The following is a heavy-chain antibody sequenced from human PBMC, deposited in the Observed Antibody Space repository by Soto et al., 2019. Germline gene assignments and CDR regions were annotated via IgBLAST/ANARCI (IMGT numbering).Heavy chain of an antibody. CDR3: AHRVLRTVLGWVTTSAIYFDF. V-gene: IGHV2-5*02. CDR1: GFSLTTSGVG. D-gene: IGHD4-17*01. J-gene: IGHJ4*02. CDR2: IYWDDDK. Sequence: QITLNESGPTQVKPRQTLTLTCTFSGFSLTTSGVGVGWIRQSPGKAPEGLALIYWDDDKRYSPSLKSRLTIHKDTSKNQLVLTMADLDPADTATYDCAHRVLRTVLGWVTTSAIYFDFWGQGTPVAVSS.